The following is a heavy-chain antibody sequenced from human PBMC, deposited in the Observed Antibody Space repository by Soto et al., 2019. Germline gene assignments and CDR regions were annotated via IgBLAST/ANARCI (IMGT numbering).Heavy chain of an antibody. D-gene: IGHD3-3*01. CDR2: IYHSGST. Sequence: TSETLSLTCAVSGGSISSSNWWSWVRQPPGKGLEWIGEIYHSGSTNYNPSLKSRVTISVDKSKNQFSLKLSSVTAADTAVYYCARRYYDFWSGYPAYNWFDPWGQGTLVTVSS. CDR1: GGSISSSNW. J-gene: IGHJ5*02. CDR3: ARRYYDFWSGYPAYNWFDP. V-gene: IGHV4-4*02.